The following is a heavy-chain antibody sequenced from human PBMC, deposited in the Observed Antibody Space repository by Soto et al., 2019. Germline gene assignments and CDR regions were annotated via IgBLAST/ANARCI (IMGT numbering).Heavy chain of an antibody. D-gene: IGHD3-10*01. J-gene: IGHJ6*02. Sequence: SETLSLTCAVYGGSFSGYYWSWIRQPPGKGLEWIGEINHSGSTNYNPSLKSRVTISVDTSKNQFSLKLSSVTAADTAVYYCARGGVWFGELLYNYYYYGMDVWGQGTTVT. CDR2: INHSGST. CDR1: GGSFSGYY. V-gene: IGHV4-34*01. CDR3: ARGGVWFGELLYNYYYYGMDV.